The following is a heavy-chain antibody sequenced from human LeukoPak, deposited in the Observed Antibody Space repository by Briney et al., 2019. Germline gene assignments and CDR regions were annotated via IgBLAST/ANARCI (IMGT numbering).Heavy chain of an antibody. J-gene: IGHJ1*01. V-gene: IGHV1-18*01. CDR3: AKKGECIDAVCYSAGIAE. CDR1: AYTFNNYG. D-gene: IGHD2-8*01. CDR2: ITVYNGNT. Sequence: ASVKLSCKASAYTFNNYGITWVRQAPGQGLEWMWCITVYNGNTKYAQKFQGRVTMTTDTSTNTLYMELKSLTSADTAVYVCAKKGECIDAVCYSAGIAEWGEGTLVSVSS.